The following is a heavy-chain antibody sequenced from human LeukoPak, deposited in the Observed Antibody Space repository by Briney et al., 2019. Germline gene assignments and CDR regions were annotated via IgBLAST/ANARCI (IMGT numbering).Heavy chain of an antibody. D-gene: IGHD3-10*01. J-gene: IGHJ4*02. Sequence: GGSLRLSCAASGFTFSSYSMHWVRQAPGKGLEWVSYISSSLNSIQYTESVKGRFTISRDNAKNSLYLQMNSLRAEDTAVYYCASYVSAHYGYDYWGQGTLVTVSS. CDR2: ISSSLNSI. CDR3: ASYVSAHYGYDY. V-gene: IGHV3-48*01. CDR1: GFTFSSYS.